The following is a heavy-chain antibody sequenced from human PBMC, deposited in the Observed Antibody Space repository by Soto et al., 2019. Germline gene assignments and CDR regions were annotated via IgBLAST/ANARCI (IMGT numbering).Heavy chain of an antibody. CDR2: IKQDGSEK. CDR1: GFTFSSYW. Sequence: PGGSLNLSCAASGFTFSSYWMSWVRQAPGKGLEWVANIKQDGSEKYYVDSVKGRFTISRDNAKNSLYLQMNSLRAEDTAVYYCASFLGYCSGGSCYSGPFFDYWGQGTLVTVSS. V-gene: IGHV3-7*05. CDR3: ASFLGYCSGGSCYSGPFFDY. J-gene: IGHJ4*02. D-gene: IGHD2-15*01.